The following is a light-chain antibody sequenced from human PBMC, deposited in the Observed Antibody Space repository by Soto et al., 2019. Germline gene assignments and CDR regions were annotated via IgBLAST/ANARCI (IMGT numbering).Light chain of an antibody. V-gene: IGKV3-11*01. CDR1: QSVSRY. J-gene: IGKJ5*01. CDR2: GAS. CDR3: QQRNSWPPIT. Sequence: IVVTQDPGNLSLSPGERATLSCRASQSVSRYLTWYQQKPGQGPRVLIYGASSRASGVPARFSGSGSGTDFTLTISSLEPEDFALYYCQQRNSWPPITFGQGTRLENK.